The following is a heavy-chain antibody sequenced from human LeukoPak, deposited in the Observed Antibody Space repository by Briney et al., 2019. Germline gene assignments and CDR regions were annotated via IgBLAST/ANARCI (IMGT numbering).Heavy chain of an antibody. CDR3: ARVYTVMGATTVDHYHYYMDV. J-gene: IGHJ6*03. D-gene: IGHD5-18*01. V-gene: IGHV4-61*09. CDR2: IYTRGTT. Sequence: SETLSLTCTVSGGSIRSGSYYWSWIRQPAGKGLEWIGHIYTRGTTNYDPSVKSRVTVSLDTSKNQISLKLSSVTAADTAIYYCARVYTVMGATTVDHYHYYMDVWGKGTTVTVSS. CDR1: GGSIRSGSYY.